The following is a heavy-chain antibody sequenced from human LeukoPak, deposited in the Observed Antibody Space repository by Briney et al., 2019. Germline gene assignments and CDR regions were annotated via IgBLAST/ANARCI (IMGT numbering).Heavy chain of an antibody. V-gene: IGHV1-2*02. D-gene: IGHD3-16*02. CDR2: INPNSGGT. J-gene: IGHJ4*02. Sequence: GASVKVSCKTSGYTFTGYSIHWVRQAPGQGLEWMGWINPNSGGTNYAQKFQGRVTMTRDTSISTAYMELSRLRSDDTAVYYCARAQPNYDYVWGSYRYGPNFDYWGQGTLVTVSS. CDR3: ARAQPNYDYVWGSYRYGPNFDY. CDR1: GYTFTGYS.